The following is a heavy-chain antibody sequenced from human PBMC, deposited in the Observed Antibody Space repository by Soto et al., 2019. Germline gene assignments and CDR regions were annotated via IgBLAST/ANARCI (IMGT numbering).Heavy chain of an antibody. CDR2: ISAYNGNT. CDR3: ARDGEGGRWLVPRYYYGMDV. V-gene: IGHV1-18*01. CDR1: GYTFTSYG. D-gene: IGHD6-19*01. Sequence: QVRLVQSGAEVKKPGASLKVSCKASGYTFTSYGISWVRQAPGQGLEWMGWISAYNGNTNYAQKLQGRVTMTTDTDTGTAYLELRSLSSDDTAVDYCARDGEGGRWLVPRYYYGMDVWGQGTTVTVSS. J-gene: IGHJ6*02.